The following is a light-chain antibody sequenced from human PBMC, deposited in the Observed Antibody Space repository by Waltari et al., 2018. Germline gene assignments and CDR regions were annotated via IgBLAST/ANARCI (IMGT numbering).Light chain of an antibody. J-gene: IGKJ2*01. CDR3: QQYYSTPYT. CDR2: WAS. CDR1: QNVLYSSDNKNY. V-gene: IGKV4-1*01. Sequence: DIVMTQSPDSLAVSLGERTSINRKASQNVLYSSDNKNYLAWYRQKPGQPPNLLIYWASTRESGVPGRFSGSGSGTDFTLTISSLQAEDVAVYYCQQYYSTPYTFGQGTKLEIK.